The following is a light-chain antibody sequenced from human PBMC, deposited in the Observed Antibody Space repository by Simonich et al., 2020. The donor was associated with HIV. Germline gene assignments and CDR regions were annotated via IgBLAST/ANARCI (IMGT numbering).Light chain of an antibody. CDR2: DVR. Sequence: QSALTQPASVSGSPGQSITFSCTGTSSDVGGYNYVSWYQQHPGKAPTLMIYDVRKRPSGVSNRFSGSKSGNTASLTISGLQAEDEADYYCCSYAGSSTFVVFGGGTKLTVL. CDR3: CSYAGSSTFVV. CDR1: SSDVGGYNY. V-gene: IGLV2-23*02. J-gene: IGLJ2*01.